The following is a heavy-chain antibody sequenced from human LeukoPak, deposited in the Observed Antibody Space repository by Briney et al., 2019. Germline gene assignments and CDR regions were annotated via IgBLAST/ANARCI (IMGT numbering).Heavy chain of an antibody. Sequence: PGGSLRLSCAASGFTFSSYGMHWVRQAPGKGLECVAVIWYDGSNKYYADSVKGRFTISRDNSKNTLYLQMNSLRAEDTAVYYCARDGGIGGSCYSDYWGQGTLVTVSS. CDR1: GFTFSSYG. J-gene: IGHJ4*02. V-gene: IGHV3-33*01. CDR2: IWYDGSNK. CDR3: ARDGGIGGSCYSDY. D-gene: IGHD2-15*01.